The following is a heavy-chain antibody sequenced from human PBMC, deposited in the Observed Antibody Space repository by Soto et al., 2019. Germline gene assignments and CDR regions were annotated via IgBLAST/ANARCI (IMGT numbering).Heavy chain of an antibody. Sequence: EVQLLESGGGLVQPGGSLRLSCAASGFTLSSYAMSWVRQAPGKGLEWVSAISGSGGTTYYADSVKGRFTISRDTSKNTLYLHMNSLRAEDTAVYYCAKVERYYYDSSGYYYSPLFWGQGTLVTVSS. CDR3: AKVERYYYDSSGYYYSPLF. CDR1: GFTLSSYA. CDR2: ISGSGGTT. J-gene: IGHJ4*02. D-gene: IGHD3-22*01. V-gene: IGHV3-23*01.